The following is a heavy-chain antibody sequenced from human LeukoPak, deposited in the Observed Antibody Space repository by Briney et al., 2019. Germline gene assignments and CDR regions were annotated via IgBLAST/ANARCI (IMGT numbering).Heavy chain of an antibody. Sequence: PGASLRLSCAASGFTFSNYAMNWVRQAPGKVLEWVSATSGSGGSTYYADSVKGRFTISRDNSKNTVYLQMNSLRAEDTAVYYCAKVLDYYYYGMDVWGQGTTVTVSS. V-gene: IGHV3-23*01. CDR2: TSGSGGST. CDR3: AKVLDYYYYGMDV. J-gene: IGHJ6*02. CDR1: GFTFSNYA.